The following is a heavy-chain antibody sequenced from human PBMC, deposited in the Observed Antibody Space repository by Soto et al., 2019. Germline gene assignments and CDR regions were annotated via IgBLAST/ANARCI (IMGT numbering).Heavy chain of an antibody. CDR1: GDSVSNSGYY. D-gene: IGHD6-13*01. V-gene: IGHV4-39*01. Sequence: QLLLQESGPGLFKPSETLSLTCTVSGDSVSNSGYYWGWIRQSPGNRLEWIGSVSFSGSKYYNPSLRSRVTFSVDTSKTLISLKLRSVTAADTAVYYCARGSTWQGRDWFDPWGQGTLVTVSS. CDR3: ARGSTWQGRDWFDP. CDR2: VSFSGSK. J-gene: IGHJ5*02.